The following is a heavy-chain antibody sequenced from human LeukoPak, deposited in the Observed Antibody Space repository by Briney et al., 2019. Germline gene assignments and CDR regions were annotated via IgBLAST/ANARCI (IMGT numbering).Heavy chain of an antibody. V-gene: IGHV3-48*03. D-gene: IGHD3-16*01. J-gene: IGHJ4*02. CDR1: GFTFTTYE. CDR2: ISANGDTI. Sequence: GGSLRLSCAASGFTFTTYEMNWVRQAPGKGLEWLSYISANGDTIYYADSVRGRFTISRDNGRKSLYLQMNSLRVEDTGIYYCVSAYGGLLDYWGQGTLITVSS. CDR3: VSAYGGLLDY.